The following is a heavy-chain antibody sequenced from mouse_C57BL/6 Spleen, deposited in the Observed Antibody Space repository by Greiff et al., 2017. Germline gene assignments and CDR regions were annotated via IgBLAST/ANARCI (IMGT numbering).Heavy chain of an antibody. V-gene: IGHV7-3*01. J-gene: IGHJ1*03. D-gene: IGHD1-1*01. CDR2: IRNKANGYTT. CDR1: GFTFTDYY. CDR3: ARYRSYYYGSSPHWYFDV. Sequence: EVQLVESGGGLVQPGGSLSLSCAASGFTFTDYYMSWVRQPPGKALEWLGFIRNKANGYTTEYSASVKGRFTISRDNSQSILYLQMNALRADDSATYYCARYRSYYYGSSPHWYFDVWGTGTTVTVAS.